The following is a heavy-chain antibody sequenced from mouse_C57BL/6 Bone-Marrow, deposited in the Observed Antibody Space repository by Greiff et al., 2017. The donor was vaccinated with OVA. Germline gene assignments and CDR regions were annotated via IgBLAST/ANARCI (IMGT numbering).Heavy chain of an antibody. V-gene: IGHV7-3*01. CDR3: ARSLYLFAY. J-gene: IGHJ3*01. CDR2: IRNKANGYTT. D-gene: IGHD2-1*01. CDR1: GFTFTDYY. Sequence: EVQGVESGGGLVQPGGSLSLSCAASGFTFTDYYMSWVRQPPGKALEWLGFIRNKANGYTTEYSASVKGRFTISRDNSQSILYLQMKALGAEDSATYYCARSLYLFAYWGQGTLVTVSA.